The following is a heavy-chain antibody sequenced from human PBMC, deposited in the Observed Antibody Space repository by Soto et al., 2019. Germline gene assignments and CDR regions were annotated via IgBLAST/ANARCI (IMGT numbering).Heavy chain of an antibody. CDR3: ATSAKFHHLYYYYFYMNV. CDR1: GFTFSDYA. Sequence: EVQLMESGGGLVHQGDSLRLSCAAAGFTFSDYAMHWVRQAPGKGLEYVSAISNSGGSPYYADSVKGRFTVSRDNSKNTLYLQMDGLRVEDTAVYYCATSAKFHHLYYYYFYMNVCCVGTTVTVSS. D-gene: IGHD6-25*01. V-gene: IGHV3-64*07. CDR2: ISNSGGSP. J-gene: IGHJ6*03.